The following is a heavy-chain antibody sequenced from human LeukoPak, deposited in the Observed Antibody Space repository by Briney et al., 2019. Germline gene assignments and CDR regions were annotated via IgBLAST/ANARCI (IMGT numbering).Heavy chain of an antibody. Sequence: GGSLRLSCAASGFTFSDYYMNWVRQAPGKGLEWVSSISSGSTYKYYADSMKGRFTISRDNAKNSLYLQMNSLRAEDTAVYYCARTGYGYNYFDYWGQGTLVTVSS. CDR3: ARTGYGYNYFDY. V-gene: IGHV3-21*01. CDR2: ISSGSTYK. J-gene: IGHJ4*02. D-gene: IGHD3-16*01. CDR1: GFTFSDYY.